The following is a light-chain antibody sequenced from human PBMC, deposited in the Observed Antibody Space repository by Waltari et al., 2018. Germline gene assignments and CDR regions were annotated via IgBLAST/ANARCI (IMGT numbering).Light chain of an antibody. CDR1: QGIGNY. CDR3: QNYNSAPFP. V-gene: IGKV1-27*01. J-gene: IGKJ3*01. Sequence: DIQMTQSPSSLSASVGDRVTITCRASQGIGNYLAWYQQKPGTVPKLLIYTASTLQSGVPSRFSGSGSAADFTLTISSLQPEDAATYYCQNYNSAPFPFGPGTRVDIK. CDR2: TAS.